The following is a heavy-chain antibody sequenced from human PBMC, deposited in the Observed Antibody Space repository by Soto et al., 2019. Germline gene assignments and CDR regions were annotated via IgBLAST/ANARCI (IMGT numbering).Heavy chain of an antibody. CDR1: GFTLNNYG. J-gene: IGHJ4*02. D-gene: IGHD3-16*01. V-gene: IGHV3-33*03. CDR3: VKKSTPPIFYS. CDR2: MWYDGLRQ. Sequence: GGSLRLSCVGSGFTLNNYGVHWVRQAPGKGLEWVALMWYDGLRQTYLDSVRGRFTVSRESSTNTIYLQMNSLRVEDTGNYFCVKKSTPPIFYSWGQETPVTVSS.